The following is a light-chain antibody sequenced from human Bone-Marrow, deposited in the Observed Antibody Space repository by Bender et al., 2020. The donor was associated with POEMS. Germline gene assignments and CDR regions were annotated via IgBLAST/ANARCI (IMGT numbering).Light chain of an antibody. CDR1: STDVGGYTY. J-gene: IGLJ1*01. CDR3: CSYTGSTDFDV. CDR2: EVS. Sequence: QSALTQPASVSGSPGQSITISCTGSSTDVGGYTYVSWYQQPPGEAPKLIIYEVSKRPSGISSRFSGSKFGNTASLTISGLQAEDEADYYCCSYTGSTDFDVFGTGTKVTV. V-gene: IGLV2-14*01.